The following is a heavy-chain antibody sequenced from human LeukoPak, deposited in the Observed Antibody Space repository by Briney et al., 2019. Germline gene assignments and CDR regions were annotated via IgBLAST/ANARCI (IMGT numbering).Heavy chain of an antibody. CDR2: ISSSSIFI. D-gene: IGHD6-19*01. V-gene: IGHV3-21*01. J-gene: IGHJ4*02. CDR1: GFTLSSYR. CDR3: ASSGWYIYFDY. Sequence: PGGSLRLSCAASGFTLSSYRMNWVRKAPGKGLEWGSSISSSSIFIYYAVSVKGRFTISRDNAKNSLYLQMNSLRAEDTAVYYCASSGWYIYFDYWGQGTLVTVSS.